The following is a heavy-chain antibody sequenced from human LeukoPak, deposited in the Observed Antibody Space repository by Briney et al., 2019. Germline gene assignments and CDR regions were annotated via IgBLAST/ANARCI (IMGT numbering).Heavy chain of an antibody. CDR1: GFTFSSYA. V-gene: IGHV3-23*01. Sequence: GGSLRLSCAASGFTFSSYAMSWVRQAPGKGLEWVSAISGSGDSTYYGDSVKGRFTISRDNSKNTLYLQMNSLRAEDTAVYYCAEDLCSDTNCASRGIDYWGQGTLVTVSS. CDR2: ISGSGDST. CDR3: AEDLCSDTNCASRGIDY. D-gene: IGHD2-2*01. J-gene: IGHJ4*02.